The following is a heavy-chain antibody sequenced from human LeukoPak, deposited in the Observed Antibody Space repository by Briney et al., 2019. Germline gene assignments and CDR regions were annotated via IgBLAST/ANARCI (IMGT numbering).Heavy chain of an antibody. CDR3: ARGTKAVVGATAY. CDR1: GYTFTSYG. D-gene: IGHD1-26*01. Sequence: GASVKVSCKASGYTFTSYGISWVRQAPGQGLEWMGIINPSGGSTSYAQKFQGRVTMTRDTSTSTVYMELSSLRSEDTAVYYCARGTKAVVGATAYWGQGTLVTVSS. V-gene: IGHV1-46*01. J-gene: IGHJ4*02. CDR2: INPSGGST.